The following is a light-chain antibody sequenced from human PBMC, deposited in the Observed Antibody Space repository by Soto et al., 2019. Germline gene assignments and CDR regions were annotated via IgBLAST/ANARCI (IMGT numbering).Light chain of an antibody. CDR1: SSDVGGYNY. V-gene: IGLV2-8*01. J-gene: IGLJ3*02. Sequence: QSALTQPPSASGSPGQSVTISCTGTSSDVGGYNYVSWYQQYPGRAPKLMIYEVTKRPSGVPDRFSGSKSGNTASLPVSGLQAEGEADYYCSSYAASNNFYFVFGGGTKLTVL. CDR2: EVT. CDR3: SSYAASNNFYFV.